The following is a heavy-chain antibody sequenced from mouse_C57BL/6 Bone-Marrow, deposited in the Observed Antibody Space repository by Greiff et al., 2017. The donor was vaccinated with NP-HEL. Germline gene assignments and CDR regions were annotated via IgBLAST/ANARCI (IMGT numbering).Heavy chain of an antibody. Sequence: QVQLQQPGAELVKPGASVKLSCKASGYTFTSYWMQWVKQRPGQGLEWIGEIDPSDSYTNYNQKFKGKATLTVDTSSSTAYMQLSSLTSEDSAVYYRARWDYYGNWYFDVWGTGTTVTVSS. J-gene: IGHJ1*03. D-gene: IGHD1-1*01. V-gene: IGHV1-50*01. CDR3: ARWDYYGNWYFDV. CDR1: GYTFTSYW. CDR2: IDPSDSYT.